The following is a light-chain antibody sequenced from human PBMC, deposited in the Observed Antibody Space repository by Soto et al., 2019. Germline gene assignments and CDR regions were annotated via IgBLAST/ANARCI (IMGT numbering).Light chain of an antibody. CDR2: GAS. Sequence: EIVLTQSPGTLSLSPGERATLSCRASQSVSSSYLAWYQQKPGQAPRLLIYGASGRATGIPDRFSGSGSGTDFTLTISRLEPEACAVYYCQQYGSSPPVTFGQGTRLEIK. CDR3: QQYGSSPPVT. CDR1: QSVSSSY. J-gene: IGKJ5*01. V-gene: IGKV3-20*01.